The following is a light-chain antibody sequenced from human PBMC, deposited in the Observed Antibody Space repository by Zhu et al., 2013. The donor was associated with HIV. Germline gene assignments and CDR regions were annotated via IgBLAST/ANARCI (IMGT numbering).Light chain of an antibody. V-gene: IGLV2-23*02. Sequence: QSALTQPASVSGSPGRSITISCTGTKNDIGTYNLVSWFQQHPGTAPKIIIYEVNKRPAGVSNRFAGSKSDNTASLTISGLQAEDEAHYYCCSYAGGSVLKFGGGTKVTV. CDR1: KNDIGTYNL. CDR3: CSYAGGSVLK. J-gene: IGLJ2*01. CDR2: EVN.